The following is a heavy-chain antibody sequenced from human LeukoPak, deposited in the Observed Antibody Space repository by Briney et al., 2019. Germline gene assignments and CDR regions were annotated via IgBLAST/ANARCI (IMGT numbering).Heavy chain of an antibody. CDR2: IRGSGNNT. J-gene: IGHJ4*02. Sequence: GGSLRLSCAVSGFTLRSYAMSWVRQARGEGLEWVSTIRGSGNNTYYEAAVKGLFTTSRDNTKNTLYLQMSRLTADDTAVYYCAKPATPYSSSWRHYFDYWGQGTLVTVSS. V-gene: IGHV3-23*01. D-gene: IGHD6-13*01. CDR3: AKPATPYSSSWRHYFDY. CDR1: GFTLRSYA.